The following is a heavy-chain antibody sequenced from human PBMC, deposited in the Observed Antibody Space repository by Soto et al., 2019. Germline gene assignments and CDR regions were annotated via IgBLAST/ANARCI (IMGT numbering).Heavy chain of an antibody. CDR1: GGSISSSSYY. J-gene: IGHJ4*02. CDR3: ARLRLGEFDY. D-gene: IGHD3-16*01. CDR2: IYYSGST. Sequence: PSETLSLTCTVSGGSISSSSYYWGWIRQPPGKGLEWTGSIYYSGSTYYNPSLKSRVTISVDTSKNQFSLKLSSVTAADTAVYYCARLRLGEFDYWGQGTLVTVSS. V-gene: IGHV4-39*01.